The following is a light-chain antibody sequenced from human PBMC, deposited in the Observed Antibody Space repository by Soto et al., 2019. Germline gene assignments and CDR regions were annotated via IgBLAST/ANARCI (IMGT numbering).Light chain of an antibody. J-gene: IGKJ1*01. CDR2: DAS. CDR1: QSVSSY. V-gene: IGKV3-11*01. CDR3: QQRSNWPPT. Sequence: EIVLTQSPATLSLSPGERATLSCRASQSVSSYLAWYQQKPGQAPRLLISDASNRATGIPARFSGSGSGTDFTLTIRSLEPEDFEVYYCQQRSNWPPTFGQGTKVEIK.